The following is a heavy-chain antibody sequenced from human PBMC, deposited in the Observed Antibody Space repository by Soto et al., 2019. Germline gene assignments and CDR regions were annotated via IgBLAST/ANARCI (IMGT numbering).Heavy chain of an antibody. J-gene: IGHJ5*02. Sequence: QVQLVQSGAEVKKPGASVKISCKASGYTFTRYTMNWVRQAPGQRLEWMGWINPDNGNTKSSQKFQDRVIITRDTSASTAYMDLRSLRSEDTPVYYCARGIATGQLDPWGQGTLVTVSS. CDR1: GYTFTRYT. CDR3: ARGIATGQLDP. V-gene: IGHV1-3*01. CDR2: INPDNGNT. D-gene: IGHD2-15*01.